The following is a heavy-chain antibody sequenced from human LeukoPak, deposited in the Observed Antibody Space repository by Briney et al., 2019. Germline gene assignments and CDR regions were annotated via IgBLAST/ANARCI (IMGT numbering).Heavy chain of an antibody. CDR3: VRRGYSSSFDY. Sequence: SETLSLTCTVSGGSITSSSYYWGWIRQPPGKGLEWIGSIYYSGSTYYNPSLKSRVTISVDTSKNQFSLKLSSVTAADTAVYYCVRRGYSSSFDYWGPGTLVTVSS. J-gene: IGHJ4*02. CDR1: GGSITSSSYY. V-gene: IGHV4-39*01. D-gene: IGHD6-6*01. CDR2: IYYSGST.